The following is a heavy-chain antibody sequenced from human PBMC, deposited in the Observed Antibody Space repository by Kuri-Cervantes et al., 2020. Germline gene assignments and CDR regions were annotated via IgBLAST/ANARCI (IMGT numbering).Heavy chain of an antibody. CDR1: GFTFSSYE. J-gene: IGHJ4*02. V-gene: IGHV3-48*03. CDR3: AKDILNGDSSGWYNSFSVGVDY. Sequence: GESLKISCAASGFTFSSYEMNWVRQAPGKGLEWVSYISSSGSTIYYADSVKGRFTISRDNAKNSLYLQMNSLRAEDTALYYCAKDILNGDSSGWYNSFSVGVDYWGQGTLVTVSS. CDR2: ISSSGSTI. D-gene: IGHD6-19*01.